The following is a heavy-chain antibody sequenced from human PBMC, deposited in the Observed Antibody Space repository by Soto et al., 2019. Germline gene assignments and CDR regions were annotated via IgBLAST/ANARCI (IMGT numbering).Heavy chain of an antibody. D-gene: IGHD6-19*01. CDR3: ARTLISLSGMAGY. J-gene: IGHJ4*02. V-gene: IGHV3-11*01. Sequence: QVQLVESGGGLVKPGGSLRLTCAASGFTFSDYYMSWIRQAPGKGLEWVSYIYSSGSAIYYADSVKGRFTISRDNAKKSLFLQMNSLRAEDTAVYYCARTLISLSGMAGYWGQGTLVTVSS. CDR1: GFTFSDYY. CDR2: IYSSGSAI.